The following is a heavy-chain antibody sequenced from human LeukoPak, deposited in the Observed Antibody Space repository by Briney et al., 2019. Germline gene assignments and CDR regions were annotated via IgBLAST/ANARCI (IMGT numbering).Heavy chain of an antibody. CDR2: IIPIFGTA. V-gene: IGHV1-69*05. Sequence: ASVKVSCKASGGTFSSYAISWVRPAPGQGLEWMGGIIPIFGTANYAQKFQGRVTITTDESTSTAYMELSSLRSEDTAVYYCARAGTTGTTGFDYWGRGTLVTVSS. CDR3: ARAGTTGTTGFDY. CDR1: GGTFSSYA. D-gene: IGHD1-1*01. J-gene: IGHJ4*02.